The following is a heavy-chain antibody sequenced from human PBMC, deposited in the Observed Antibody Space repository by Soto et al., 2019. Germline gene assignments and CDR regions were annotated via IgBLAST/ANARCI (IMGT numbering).Heavy chain of an antibody. Sequence: GGSLRLSCAASGFTFSNAWMSWVRQAPGKGLEWVGRIKSKTDGGTTDYAAPVKGRFTISRDDSKNTLYLQMNSLKTEDTAVYYCTTADYGDFTFDYWGQGTQVTVSS. J-gene: IGHJ4*02. V-gene: IGHV3-15*01. CDR3: TTADYGDFTFDY. D-gene: IGHD4-17*01. CDR1: GFTFSNAW. CDR2: IKSKTDGGTT.